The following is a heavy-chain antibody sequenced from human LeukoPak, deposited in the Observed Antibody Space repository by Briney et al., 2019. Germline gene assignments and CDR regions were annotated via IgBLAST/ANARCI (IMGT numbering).Heavy chain of an antibody. J-gene: IGHJ2*01. CDR2: IYHSGST. Sequence: SQTLSLTCAVSGGSISSGGYSWSWIRQPPGKGLEWIGYIYHSGSTYYNPSLKSRVTISVDRSKNQFSLKLSSVPAADTAVYYCARKGQARHHDYGDYIHYWYFDLWGRGTLVTVSS. CDR3: ARKGQARHHDYGDYIHYWYFDL. CDR1: GGSISSGGYS. V-gene: IGHV4-30-2*01. D-gene: IGHD4-17*01.